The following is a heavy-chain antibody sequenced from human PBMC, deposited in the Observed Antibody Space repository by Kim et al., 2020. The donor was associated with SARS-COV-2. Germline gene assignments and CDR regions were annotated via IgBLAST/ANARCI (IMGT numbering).Heavy chain of an antibody. J-gene: IGHJ4*02. V-gene: IGHV3-53*01. CDR3: ARGGIGD. Sequence: GGNRDYADSVKCRFTMSKDTSKNLFYLQMHALRAEDTALYYCARGGIGDWSQGTLVTVSS. CDR2: GGNR. D-gene: IGHD3-16*01.